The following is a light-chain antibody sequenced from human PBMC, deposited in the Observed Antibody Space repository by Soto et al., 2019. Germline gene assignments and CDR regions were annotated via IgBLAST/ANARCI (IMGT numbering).Light chain of an antibody. V-gene: IGLV2-18*02. CDR1: SSDVGSYNR. CDR3: SSYTSSSIWL. Sequence: QSVLTQPPSVSGSPGQSVTISCTGTSSDVGSYNRVSWYQQPPGTAPKLMIYEVSNRPSGVPDRFSGTKSGNTASLTISGRQAEDEADYYCSSYTSSSIWLFGGGTKLTVL. J-gene: IGLJ2*01. CDR2: EVS.